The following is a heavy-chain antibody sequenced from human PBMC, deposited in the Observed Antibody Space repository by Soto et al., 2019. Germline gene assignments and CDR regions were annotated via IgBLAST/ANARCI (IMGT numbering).Heavy chain of an antibody. CDR2: IIPILGIA. V-gene: IGHV1-69*08. Sequence: QVQLVQSGAEVKKPGSSVKVTCEASGGSFSSYTISWVRHAPGQGLEWMGRIIPILGIANYAQKFQGRVTITADKSTSTAYMELSSLRSEDTAGYYCARDPAGVAGTSVWFDPWGQGTLVTVSS. D-gene: IGHD6-19*01. CDR3: ARDPAGVAGTSVWFDP. J-gene: IGHJ5*02. CDR1: GGSFSSYT.